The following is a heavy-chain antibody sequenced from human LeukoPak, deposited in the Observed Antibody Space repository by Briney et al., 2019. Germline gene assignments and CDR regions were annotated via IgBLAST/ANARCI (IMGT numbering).Heavy chain of an antibody. CDR3: ATGLRWSGYYKGYYYYGMDV. CDR1: GYTLTELS. J-gene: IGHJ6*02. CDR2: FDPEDGET. D-gene: IGHD3-3*01. Sequence: ASVKVSCKVSGYTLTELSMHWVRQAPGKGLEWMGGFDPEDGETIYAQKFQGGVTMTEDTSTDTAYMELSSLRSEDTAVYYCATGLRWSGYYKGYYYYGMDVWGQGTTVTVSS. V-gene: IGHV1-24*01.